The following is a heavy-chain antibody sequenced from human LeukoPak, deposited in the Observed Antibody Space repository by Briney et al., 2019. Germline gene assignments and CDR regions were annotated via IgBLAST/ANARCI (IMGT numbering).Heavy chain of an antibody. J-gene: IGHJ4*02. CDR3: ASPSHIVGATDY. CDR1: GVSISSSSYY. V-gene: IGHV4-39*01. CDR2: IYYSGST. D-gene: IGHD1-26*01. Sequence: SETLSLTCTVSGVSISSSSYYWGWIRQPPGKGLEWIGSIYYSGSTYYNPSLKSRVTISVDTSENQFSLKLSSVTAADTAVCYCASPSHIVGATDYWGQGTLVTVSS.